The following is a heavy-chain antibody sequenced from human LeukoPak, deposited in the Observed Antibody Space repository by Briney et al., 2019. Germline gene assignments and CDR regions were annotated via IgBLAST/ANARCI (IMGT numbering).Heavy chain of an antibody. CDR2: TYYTSKWYN. CDR3: AREGWFGEPPSHWFDP. V-gene: IGHV6-1*01. D-gene: IGHD3-10*01. J-gene: IGHJ5*02. CDR1: GDSVSSKSAT. Sequence: SQTLSLTCAISGDSVSSKSATWNWIRQSPSRGLEWLGRTYYTSKWYNDYAVSVKSRITINPDTSKNQFSLQLNSETPEDTAVYYCAREGWFGEPPSHWFDPWGQGILVTVSS.